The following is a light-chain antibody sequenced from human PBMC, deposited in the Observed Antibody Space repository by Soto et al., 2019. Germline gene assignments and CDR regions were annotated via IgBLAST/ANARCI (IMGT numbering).Light chain of an antibody. J-gene: IGLJ1*01. Sequence: QSVLTQPASVSGSPGQSITISCTGTSSDVGGYNYVSWYQQHPGKAPKLMIYEVSNRPSGVSNRFSGSKSGNTASLTISGLQAEDEADYYCSSYRVSRSLEGVFGSGTKLTVL. CDR3: SSYRVSRSLEGV. CDR2: EVS. CDR1: SSDVGGYNY. V-gene: IGLV2-14*01.